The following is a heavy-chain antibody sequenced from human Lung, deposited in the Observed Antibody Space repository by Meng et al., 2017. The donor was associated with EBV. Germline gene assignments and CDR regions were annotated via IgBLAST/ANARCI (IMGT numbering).Heavy chain of an antibody. CDR3: AHRPVAGYFDY. Sequence: QIPSKQLGPPPVTPIHTPTLTCPFSGFSLSTSGGGVGWIRQPPGKALEWLALIYWDDDYRYIPSLESRLSITKDTSKNQVVLTMTNMDPVDTATYYCAHRPVAGYFDYWGQGTLVTVSS. V-gene: IGHV2-5*02. J-gene: IGHJ4*02. D-gene: IGHD6-19*01. CDR2: IYWDDDY. CDR1: GFSLSTSGGG.